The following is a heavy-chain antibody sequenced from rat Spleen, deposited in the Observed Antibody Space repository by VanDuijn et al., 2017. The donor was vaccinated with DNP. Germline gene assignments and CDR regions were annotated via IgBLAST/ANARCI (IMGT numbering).Heavy chain of an antibody. CDR2: ISYSGST. Sequence: EVQLQESGPGLVKPSQSLSLTCSVTGYSLTSNYWGWIRKFPGNKMEWIGHISYSGSTSYNPSLKSRISITRDTSKNQFFLQLNSVTTEDTATYYCAICTGMMDAWGQGTSVTVSS. J-gene: IGHJ4*01. V-gene: IGHV3-1*01. D-gene: IGHD1-4*01. CDR1: GYSLTSNY. CDR3: AICTGMMDA.